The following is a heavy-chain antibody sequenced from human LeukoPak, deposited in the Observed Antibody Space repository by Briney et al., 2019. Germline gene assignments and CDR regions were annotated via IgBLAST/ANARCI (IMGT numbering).Heavy chain of an antibody. CDR1: GGSISSYY. CDR2: IYSSGST. J-gene: IGHJ6*02. V-gene: IGHV4-59*01. D-gene: IGHD5-12*01. CDR3: ARDHGYTRSSAYYYGMDV. Sequence: SETLSLTSTVSGGSISSYYWSWVRQPPGKGLEWIGYIYSSGSTNYNPSLKSRVTISVDTSKNQFSLKLSSVTAADTAVYYCARDHGYTRSSAYYYGMDVWGQGTTVTVSS.